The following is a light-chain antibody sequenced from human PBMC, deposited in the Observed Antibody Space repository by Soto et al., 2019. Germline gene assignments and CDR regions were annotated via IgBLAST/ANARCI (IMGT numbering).Light chain of an antibody. Sequence: DIQVTQSPSSLSASVGDRVTITCRASQSIASYLNWYQQKPGKAPKFLIYAASSLQSGVPSRFSGSGSGTDFTLTISSLQPEDFATYFCQQSYSTPITFGQGTRLEIK. V-gene: IGKV1-39*01. CDR2: AAS. CDR1: QSIASY. J-gene: IGKJ5*01. CDR3: QQSYSTPIT.